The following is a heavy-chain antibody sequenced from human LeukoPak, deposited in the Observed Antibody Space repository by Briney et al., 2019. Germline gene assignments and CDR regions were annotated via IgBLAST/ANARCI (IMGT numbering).Heavy chain of an antibody. Sequence: SSETLSLTCAVYGGSFSGYYWSWIRQPPGKGLEWIGEINHSGSTNYNPSLKSRVTISVDTSKNQFSLKLSSVTAADTAVYYCASRRRGYSYGYLVYRGQGTLVTVSS. CDR3: ASRRRGYSYGYLVY. CDR2: INHSGST. D-gene: IGHD5-18*01. J-gene: IGHJ4*02. CDR1: GGSFSGYY. V-gene: IGHV4-34*01.